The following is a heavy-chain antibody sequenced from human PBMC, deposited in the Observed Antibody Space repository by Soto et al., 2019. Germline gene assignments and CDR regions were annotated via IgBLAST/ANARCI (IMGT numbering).Heavy chain of an antibody. J-gene: IGHJ6*02. CDR3: AKTRKPGGMDV. V-gene: IGHV3-23*01. CDR2: ISGSGGST. Sequence: GGALRVSCSASGFTFSSYAMSWVRQAPGKGLEWVSAISGSGGSTYYADSVKGRFTISRDNSKNTLYLQMNSLRAEDTAVYYCAKTRKPGGMDVWGQGTTVTVSS. CDR1: GFTFSSYA. D-gene: IGHD7-27*01.